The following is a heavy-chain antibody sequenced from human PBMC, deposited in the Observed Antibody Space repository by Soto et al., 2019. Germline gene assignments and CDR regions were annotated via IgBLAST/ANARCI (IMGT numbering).Heavy chain of an antibody. CDR2: INHSGST. Sequence: SETLSLTCAVYGGSFSGYYWSWIRQPPGRGLEWIGEINHSGSTNYNPSLKSRVTISVDTSKNQFSLKLSSVTAADTAVYYCARVSYGSGSYYYYYGMDVWGQGTTVTVS. D-gene: IGHD3-10*01. CDR3: ARVSYGSGSYYYYYGMDV. J-gene: IGHJ6*02. CDR1: GGSFSGYY. V-gene: IGHV4-34*01.